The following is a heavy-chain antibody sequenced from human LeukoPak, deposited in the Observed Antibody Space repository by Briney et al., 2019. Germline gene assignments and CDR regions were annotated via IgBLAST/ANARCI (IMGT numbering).Heavy chain of an antibody. V-gene: IGHV3-21*01. CDR3: ARSDCSGGSCYDY. D-gene: IGHD2-15*01. CDR1: GFTFSSYS. J-gene: IGHJ4*02. Sequence: GGSLRLSCAACGFTFSSYSMNWVRQAPGKGLEWVSSISSSSSYIYYADSVKGRFAISRDNAKNSLYLQMNSLRAEDTAVYYCARSDCSGGSCYDYWGQGTLVTVSS. CDR2: ISSSSSYI.